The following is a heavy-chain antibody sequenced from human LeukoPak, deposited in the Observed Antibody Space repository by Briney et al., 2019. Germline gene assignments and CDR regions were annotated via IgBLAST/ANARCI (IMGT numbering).Heavy chain of an antibody. CDR1: GFTFSGYW. J-gene: IGHJ4*02. D-gene: IGHD6-19*01. Sequence: PGGSLRLSCAASGFTFSGYWMSWVRQAPGKGLEWVANIKPDGSEKYYVDSVKGRFTISRDNAKNSLYLQMNSLRAEDTAVYYCARDRSDRLAVAGTSAFDYWGQGTLVTVSS. V-gene: IGHV3-7*01. CDR3: ARDRSDRLAVAGTSAFDY. CDR2: IKPDGSEK.